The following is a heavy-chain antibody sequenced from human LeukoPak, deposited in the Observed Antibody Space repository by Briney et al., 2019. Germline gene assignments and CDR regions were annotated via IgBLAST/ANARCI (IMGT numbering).Heavy chain of an antibody. Sequence: SETLSLTCTVSGGSISSYYWSWIRQPPGKGLEWIGYIDYSGSTTYNPSLKSRVTISVDTSKNQFSLKLSSVTAADTAVYYCARDGTVVAATVNWFDPWGQGTLVTVSS. D-gene: IGHD2-15*01. J-gene: IGHJ5*02. CDR3: ARDGTVVAATVNWFDP. CDR2: IDYSGST. CDR1: GGSISSYY. V-gene: IGHV4-59*12.